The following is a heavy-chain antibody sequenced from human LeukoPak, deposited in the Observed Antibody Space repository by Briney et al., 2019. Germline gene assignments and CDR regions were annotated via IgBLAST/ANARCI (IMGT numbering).Heavy chain of an antibody. V-gene: IGHV1-46*01. CDR3: VRGVVVPTTITYWFDP. J-gene: IGHJ5*02. Sequence: ASVKVSCKASGYTFTSYYMHWVRQAPEQGLEWMGIINPSRGSTSYAQKFQDRVTMTRDTSTSTVYMELSSLRSEDTAVYYCVRGVVVPTTITYWFDPWGQGTLVTVSS. CDR2: INPSRGST. CDR1: GYTFTSYY. D-gene: IGHD2-2*02.